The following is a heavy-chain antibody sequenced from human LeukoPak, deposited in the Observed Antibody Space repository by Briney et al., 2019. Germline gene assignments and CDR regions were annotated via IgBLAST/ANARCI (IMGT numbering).Heavy chain of an antibody. D-gene: IGHD3-10*01. CDR2: INHSGST. Sequence: SETLSLTCAVYGGSFSGYYWSWIRQPPGRGLEWIGEINHSGSTNYNPSLKSRVTISVDTSKNQFSLRLSSVTAADTAVYYCARGAQYYYGSGSYYSYWGQGTLVTVSS. J-gene: IGHJ4*02. CDR1: GGSFSGYY. CDR3: ARGAQYYYGSGSYYSY. V-gene: IGHV4-34*01.